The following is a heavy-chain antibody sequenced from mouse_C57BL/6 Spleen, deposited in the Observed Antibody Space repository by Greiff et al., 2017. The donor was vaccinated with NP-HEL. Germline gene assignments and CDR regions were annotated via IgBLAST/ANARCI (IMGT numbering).Heavy chain of an antibody. J-gene: IGHJ2*01. Sequence: EVKLVESEGGLVQPGSSMKLSCTASGFTFSDYYMAWVRQVPEKGLEWVANINYDGSSTYYLDSLKSRFIISRDNAKNILYLQMSSLKSEDTATYYCARELGRGVFDYWGQGTTLTVSS. CDR1: GFTFSDYY. CDR3: ARELGRGVFDY. D-gene: IGHD4-1*01. CDR2: INYDGSST. V-gene: IGHV5-16*01.